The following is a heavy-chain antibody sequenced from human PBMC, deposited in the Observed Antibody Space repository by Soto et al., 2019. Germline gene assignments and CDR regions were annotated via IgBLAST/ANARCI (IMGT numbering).Heavy chain of an antibody. V-gene: IGHV3-49*03. CDR1: GFTFGDYA. D-gene: IGHD5-12*01. J-gene: IGHJ3*02. Sequence: GGSLRLSCTASGFTFGDYAMSWFRQAPGKGLEWVGFIRSKAYGGTTEYAASVKGRFTISRDDSKSIAYLQMNSLKTEDTAVYYCTRVQIEGGYDWGAFDIWGQGTMVTVSS. CDR2: IRSKAYGGTT. CDR3: TRVQIEGGYDWGAFDI.